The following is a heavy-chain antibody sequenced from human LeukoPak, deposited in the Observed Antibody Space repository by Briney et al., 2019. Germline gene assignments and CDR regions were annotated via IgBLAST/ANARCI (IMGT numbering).Heavy chain of an antibody. V-gene: IGHV3-48*04. D-gene: IGHD3-10*01. CDR3: ARESYYYGSGSYYNDGMDV. CDR1: GFTFSSYS. Sequence: PGGSLRLSCAASGFTFSSYSMNWVRQAPGKGLEWVSYISSSCSTIYYADSVKGRFTISRDNAKNSLYLQMNSLRAEDTAVYYCARESYYYGSGSYYNDGMDVWGQGTTVTVSS. J-gene: IGHJ6*02. CDR2: ISSSCSTI.